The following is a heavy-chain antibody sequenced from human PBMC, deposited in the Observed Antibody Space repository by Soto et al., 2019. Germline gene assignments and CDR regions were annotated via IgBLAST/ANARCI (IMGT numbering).Heavy chain of an antibody. CDR3: ARRGSGSAYDY. J-gene: IGHJ4*02. Sequence: EVQLLESGGGLVQPGGSLRLSCAASGFTFSSYAMRWVRQAPVKGLEWVSAISGSGDSTYYADSVKGRFTISRDNSKYTLYLQMNSLRAEDTAVYYCARRGSGSAYDYWGQGTLVTVSS. CDR1: GFTFSSYA. D-gene: IGHD1-26*01. CDR2: ISGSGDST. V-gene: IGHV3-23*01.